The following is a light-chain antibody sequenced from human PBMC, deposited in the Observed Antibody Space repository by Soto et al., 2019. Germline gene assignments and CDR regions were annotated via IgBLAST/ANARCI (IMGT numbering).Light chain of an antibody. CDR2: AAS. CDR3: RPRYTSPRT. V-gene: IGKV1-39*01. CDR1: QTISNY. J-gene: IGKJ1*01. Sequence: RVTQTTTRLSASLGARVTITSLTSQTISNYLNLYQQKPGKAPTLLIYAASSLQSGVTARFSGSGSGTDFTLTIFILQPEESAAYSSRPRYTSPRTFGQAT.